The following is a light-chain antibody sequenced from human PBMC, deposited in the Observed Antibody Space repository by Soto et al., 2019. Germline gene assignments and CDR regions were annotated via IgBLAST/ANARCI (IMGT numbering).Light chain of an antibody. Sequence: DLPMTQSPSSLSASVGDRVTITCRASQGISNYLAWYQQKPGKVPKLLIYAASTFQSGVPSRFSGSGSWTDFTLTISSLQPEDVATYYCQKYNSAPWTFGQGTKVEIK. CDR2: AAS. V-gene: IGKV1-27*01. CDR3: QKYNSAPWT. CDR1: QGISNY. J-gene: IGKJ1*01.